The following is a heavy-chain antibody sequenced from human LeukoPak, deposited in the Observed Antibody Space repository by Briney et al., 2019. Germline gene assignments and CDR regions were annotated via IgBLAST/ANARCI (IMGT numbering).Heavy chain of an antibody. CDR1: GFTFEDYG. CDR2: IKWSGERI. J-gene: IGHJ6*03. Sequence: PGESLRLSCVASGFTFEDYGMSWVRQVPGKGLEWVSNIKWSGERIGYADSVKGRFTISRDNGKNSLYLQMNSLRVEDTALYYCARESGKYSSNCVYYMDVWGKGTMVTVSS. CDR3: ARESGKYSSNCVYYMDV. V-gene: IGHV3-20*04. D-gene: IGHD1-26*01.